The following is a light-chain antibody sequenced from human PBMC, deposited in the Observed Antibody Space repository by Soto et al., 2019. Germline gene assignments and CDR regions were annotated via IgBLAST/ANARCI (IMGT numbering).Light chain of an antibody. CDR1: SGDVGAYDY. J-gene: IGLJ1*01. V-gene: IGLV1-40*01. CDR2: GNS. Sequence: QSALTQPPSASGSPGQSVTISCTGTSGDVGAYDYVSWYQQLPGTAPKLLIYGNSNRPSGVPDRFSGSKSGTSASLAITGLQAEDEADYYCQSYDSSRGAFGTGTKVTVL. CDR3: QSYDSSRGA.